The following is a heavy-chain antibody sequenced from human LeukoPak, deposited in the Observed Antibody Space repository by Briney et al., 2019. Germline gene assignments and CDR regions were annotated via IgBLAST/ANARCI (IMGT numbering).Heavy chain of an antibody. Sequence: SETLSLTCTVSGGSISSGGYYWSWIRQPPGKGLEWIGYIYHSGSTYYNPSLKSRVTISVDTSKNQFSLKLSSVTAADTAVYYCARGTWIVGDVWGQGTTVTVSS. CDR3: ARGTWIVGDV. J-gene: IGHJ6*02. D-gene: IGHD2-21*01. CDR2: IYHSGST. V-gene: IGHV4-30-2*05. CDR1: GGSISSGGYY.